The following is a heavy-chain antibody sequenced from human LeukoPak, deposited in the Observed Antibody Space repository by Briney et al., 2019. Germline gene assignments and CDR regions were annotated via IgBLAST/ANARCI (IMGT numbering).Heavy chain of an antibody. D-gene: IGHD2-21*02. J-gene: IGHJ4*02. CDR2: ISYDGSNK. CDR3: AREELQAPVVTTTPPFDY. Sequence: GRSLRLSCAASGFTFSSYAMHWVRQAPGKGLGWVAVISYDGSNKYYADSVKGRFTISRDNSKNTLYLQMNSLRAEDTAVYYCAREELQAPVVTTTPPFDYWGQGTLVTVSS. CDR1: GFTFSSYA. V-gene: IGHV3-30-3*01.